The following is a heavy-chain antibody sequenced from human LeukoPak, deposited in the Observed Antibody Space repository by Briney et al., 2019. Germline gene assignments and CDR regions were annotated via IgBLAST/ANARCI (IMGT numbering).Heavy chain of an antibody. CDR3: ARELKYSSGWYGAYFDY. J-gene: IGHJ4*02. Sequence: SETLSLTCTDSGGSISSYYWSWIRQPPGKGLEWIGYIYYSGSTNYNPSLKSRVTISVDTSKNQFSLKLSSVTAADTDVYYCARELKYSSGWYGAYFDYWGQGTLVTVSS. CDR1: GGSISSYY. V-gene: IGHV4-59*01. CDR2: IYYSGST. D-gene: IGHD6-19*01.